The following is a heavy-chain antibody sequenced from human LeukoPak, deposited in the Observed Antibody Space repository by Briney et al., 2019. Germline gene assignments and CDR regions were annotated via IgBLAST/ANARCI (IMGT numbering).Heavy chain of an antibody. V-gene: IGHV1-69*13. Sequence: GASVKVSCKASGGTFSSYAISWVRQAPGQGLEWMGGIIPIFGTANYAQKFQGRVTITADESTSTAYMELSSLRSEDTAVYYSARGPCSGGSCYFDYWGQGTLVTVSS. CDR3: ARGPCSGGSCYFDY. J-gene: IGHJ4*02. CDR2: IIPIFGTA. D-gene: IGHD2-15*01. CDR1: GGTFSSYA.